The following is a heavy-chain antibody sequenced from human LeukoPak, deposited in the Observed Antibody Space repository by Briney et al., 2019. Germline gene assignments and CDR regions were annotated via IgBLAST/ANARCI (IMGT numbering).Heavy chain of an antibody. CDR1: GFSFSDNY. D-gene: IGHD4-17*01. Sequence: GGSLRLSCAASGFSFSDNYMSWIRQAPGKSLEWVSYISNSGSYTNYPDSVKGRFTISRDNAKNSLYLQMNSLRDEDTAVYYCARGLDYGEIRDYWGQGTLVTVSS. V-gene: IGHV3-11*06. CDR3: ARGLDYGEIRDY. CDR2: ISNSGSYT. J-gene: IGHJ4*02.